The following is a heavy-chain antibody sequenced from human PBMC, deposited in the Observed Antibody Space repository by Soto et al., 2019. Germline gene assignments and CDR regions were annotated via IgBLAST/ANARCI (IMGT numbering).Heavy chain of an antibody. V-gene: IGHV3-48*03. CDR2: ISSSGSTI. CDR1: GFTFSSYA. D-gene: IGHD6-13*01. J-gene: IGHJ4*02. Sequence: GGSLRLSCAASGFTFSSYAMNWVRQAPGKGLEWVSYISSSGSTIYYADSVKGRFTISRDNAKNSLYLQMNSLRAEDTAVYYCARVNPSSSWYFSSYWGQGTLVTVSS. CDR3: ARVNPSSSWYFSSY.